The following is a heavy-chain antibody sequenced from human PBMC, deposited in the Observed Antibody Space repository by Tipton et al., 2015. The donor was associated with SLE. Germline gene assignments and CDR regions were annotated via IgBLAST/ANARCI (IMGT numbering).Heavy chain of an antibody. Sequence: SLRLSCAASGFTFSNYVMFWVRQAPGKGLECVSSIYSAGTTYYADSVQGRFTISRDNTKNTLYQQINSLRAEDTAVYYCAKYRDSPIFGVVTPTLYGMDVWGQVISVTVSS. D-gene: IGHD3-3*01. CDR1: GFTFSNYV. V-gene: IGHV3-23*03. CDR2: IYSAGTT. CDR3: AKYRDSPIFGVVTPTLYGMDV. J-gene: IGHJ6*02.